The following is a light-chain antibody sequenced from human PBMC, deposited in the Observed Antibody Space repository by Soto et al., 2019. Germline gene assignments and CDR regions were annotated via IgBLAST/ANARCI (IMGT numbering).Light chain of an antibody. CDR2: GAS. Sequence: EIVIPQSPATLSVSPGERATLSCRASQSVSSNLAWYQQKPGQAPRLLIYGASTRATGIPARFSGSGSGTEFTLTISSLQSEDFAVYYCQQYNNWPQTFGQGTKVEIK. V-gene: IGKV3-15*01. CDR1: QSVSSN. CDR3: QQYNNWPQT. J-gene: IGKJ1*01.